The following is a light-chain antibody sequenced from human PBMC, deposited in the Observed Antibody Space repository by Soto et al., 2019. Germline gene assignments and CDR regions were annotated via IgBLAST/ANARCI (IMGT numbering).Light chain of an antibody. J-gene: IGKJ4*01. V-gene: IGKV1-27*01. CDR2: AAY. CDR1: QAIGVD. CDR3: QKYNSAPLT. Sequence: DIQVTQSPSSLSASLGDRVTITCRANQAIGVDLSWFQQQPGKVPKLLIYAAYDLQSGVPSRFSGSGSGTDCTLTISSLQPEDIATYDCQKYNSAPLTFGGGTKVEI.